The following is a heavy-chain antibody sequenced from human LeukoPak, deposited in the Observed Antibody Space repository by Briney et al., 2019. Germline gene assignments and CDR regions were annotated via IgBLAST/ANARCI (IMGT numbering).Heavy chain of an antibody. J-gene: IGHJ4*02. CDR3: AKARGSSGWDFDY. D-gene: IGHD6-19*01. CDR1: GFTFDDYT. Sequence: GGSLRLSCAASGFTFDDYTMHWVRQAPGKGLEWVSLISWDGGSTYYADSVKGRFTISRDSSKNSLYLQMNSLRTEDTALYYCAKARGSSGWDFDYWGQGTLVTVSS. CDR2: ISWDGGST. V-gene: IGHV3-43*01.